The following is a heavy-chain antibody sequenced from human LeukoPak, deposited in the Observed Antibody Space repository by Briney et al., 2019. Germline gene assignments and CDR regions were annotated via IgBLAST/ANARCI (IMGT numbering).Heavy chain of an antibody. D-gene: IGHD3-10*01. Sequence: GGSLRLSCAASGFTFSGYWMTWVRQAPGKGLEWVANIKEDGGEGYYVDSVKGRFTISRDNAKNSLYLQMNSLRAKDTAVYYCAYYGLLWFGDPGGQGTLVTVSS. CDR3: AYYGLLWFGDP. CDR1: GFTFSGYW. V-gene: IGHV3-7*01. J-gene: IGHJ5*02. CDR2: IKEDGGEG.